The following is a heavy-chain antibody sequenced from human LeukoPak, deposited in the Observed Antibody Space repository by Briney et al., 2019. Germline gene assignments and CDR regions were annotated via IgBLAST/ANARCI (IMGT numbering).Heavy chain of an antibody. Sequence: GGSLRLSCAASGFTFSDHGMHWVRQAPGKGLEWVTIIWYNGSKKYYAESVKGRFTISRDNSKNTLYLQMSSLRAEDTAVYYCARDPYGSGDGYFDYWGQGTLVTVSS. V-gene: IGHV3-33*01. J-gene: IGHJ4*02. CDR3: ARDPYGSGDGYFDY. CDR2: IWYNGSKK. CDR1: GFTFSDHG. D-gene: IGHD3-10*01.